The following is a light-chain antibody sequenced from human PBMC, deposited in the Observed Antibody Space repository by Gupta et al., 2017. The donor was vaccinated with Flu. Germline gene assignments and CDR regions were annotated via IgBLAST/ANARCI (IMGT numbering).Light chain of an antibody. CDR1: SSDIGTYY. V-gene: IGLV1-47*01. J-gene: IGLJ3*02. Sequence: QAVLTQPPSVSGAPGESVTISCSGSSSDIGTYYVSWYQQVPGAAPNLLLYRSDRRPSGVHDRFFGSKSGTSASLTISGLRAEDEADYYCAASDATRSGRVFGGGTKVTVL. CDR3: AASDATRSGRV. CDR2: RSD.